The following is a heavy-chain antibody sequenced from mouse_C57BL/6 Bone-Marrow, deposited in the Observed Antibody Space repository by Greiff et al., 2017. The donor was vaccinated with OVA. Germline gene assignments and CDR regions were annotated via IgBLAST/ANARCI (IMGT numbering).Heavy chain of an antibody. CDR2: IYPRSGNT. Sequence: QVQLKQSGAELARPGASVKLSCKASGYTFTSYGISWVKQRTGQGLEWIGEIYPRSGNTYYNEKFKGKATLTADKSSSTAYMELRSLTSEDSAVYFCVRKKYYGSLDYWGEGTTLTVSP. J-gene: IGHJ2*01. D-gene: IGHD1-1*01. V-gene: IGHV1-81*01. CDR1: GYTFTSYG. CDR3: VRKKYYGSLDY.